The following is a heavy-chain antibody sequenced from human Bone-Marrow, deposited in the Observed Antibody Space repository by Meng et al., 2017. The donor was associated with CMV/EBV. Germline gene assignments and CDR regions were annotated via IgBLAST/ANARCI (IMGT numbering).Heavy chain of an antibody. CDR3: ARDRMVRGVANWFDP. D-gene: IGHD3-10*01. Sequence: SVKVSCKASGGTFSSYTISWVRQAPGQGLEWMGRIIPILGIANYAQKFQGRVTITADKSTSTAYMELSSLRSEDTAVYYCARDRMVRGVANWFDPWGQGTLVTVPQ. CDR1: GGTFSSYT. CDR2: IIPILGIA. J-gene: IGHJ5*02. V-gene: IGHV1-69*04.